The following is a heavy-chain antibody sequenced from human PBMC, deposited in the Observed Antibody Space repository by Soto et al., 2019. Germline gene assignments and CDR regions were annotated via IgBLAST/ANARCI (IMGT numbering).Heavy chain of an antibody. CDR2: ISYDGSNK. Sequence: GGSLRLSCAASGFTFSSYGMHWVRQAPGKGLEWVAVISYDGSNKYYADSVKGRFTISRDNSKNTLYLQMNSLRAEDTAVYYCAKERRGYSYGPAALCDYWGQGTLVTVSS. CDR3: AKERRGYSYGPAALCDY. J-gene: IGHJ4*02. V-gene: IGHV3-30*18. D-gene: IGHD5-18*01. CDR1: GFTFSSYG.